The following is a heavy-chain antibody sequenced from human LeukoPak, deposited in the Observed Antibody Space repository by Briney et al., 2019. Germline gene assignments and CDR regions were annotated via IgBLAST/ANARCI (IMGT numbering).Heavy chain of an antibody. CDR1: GGSISSSSYY. V-gene: IGHV4-39*07. CDR2: IYYSGST. D-gene: IGHD6-13*01. J-gene: IGHJ6*03. CDR3: ARVSSGYSSSWSYYYYYYYMDV. Sequence: SETLSLTCTVSGGSISSSSYYWGWIRQPPGKGLEWIGSIYYSGSTYYNPSLKSRVTISVDTSKNQFSLKLSSVTAADTAVYYCARVSSGYSSSWSYYYYYYYMDVWGKGTTVTVSS.